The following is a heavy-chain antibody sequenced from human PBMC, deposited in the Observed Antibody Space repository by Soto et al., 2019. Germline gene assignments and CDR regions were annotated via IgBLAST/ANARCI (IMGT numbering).Heavy chain of an antibody. CDR1: GGSISSGGYS. CDR2: IYHSGST. J-gene: IGHJ2*01. V-gene: IGHV4-30-2*01. CDR3: ARARYGDYVFDL. Sequence: QLQLQESGSGLVKPSQTLSLTCAVSGGSISSGGYSWSWIRQPPGKGLEWIGYIYHSGSTYYNPSLKSRXXIXVXXSKTQFSLKLSSVTAADTAVYYCARARYGDYVFDLWGRGTLVTVSS. D-gene: IGHD4-17*01.